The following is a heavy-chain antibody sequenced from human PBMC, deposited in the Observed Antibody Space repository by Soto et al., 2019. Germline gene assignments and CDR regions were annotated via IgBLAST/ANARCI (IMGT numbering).Heavy chain of an antibody. V-gene: IGHV4-34*01. J-gene: IGHJ6*02. D-gene: IGHD3-3*01. Sequence: PSETLSLTCAVYGGSFSGYYWSWIRQPPGKGLEWIGEINHSGSTNYNPSLKSRVTISVDTSKNQFSLKLSSVTAADTAVYYCARSLRGYYPTLNYYGMDVWGQGTTVTVSS. CDR3: ARSLRGYYPTLNYYGMDV. CDR1: GGSFSGYY. CDR2: INHSGST.